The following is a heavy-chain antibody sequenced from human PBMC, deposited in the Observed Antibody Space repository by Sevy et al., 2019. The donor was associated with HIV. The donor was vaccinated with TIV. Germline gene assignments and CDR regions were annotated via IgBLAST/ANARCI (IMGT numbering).Heavy chain of an antibody. CDR2: IIPIFGTT. Sequence: ASVKVSCKASGGTFSNYAHSWARQAPGQGLEWMGGIIPIFGTTNFAQTFQGRVTITADEFTSTAYMVLSSLRSADTAVYYCARTPILVIPGTSDLYFDNWGQGTLVTVSS. D-gene: IGHD2-2*01. V-gene: IGHV1-69*13. J-gene: IGHJ4*02. CDR3: ARTPILVIPGTSDLYFDN. CDR1: GGTFSNYA.